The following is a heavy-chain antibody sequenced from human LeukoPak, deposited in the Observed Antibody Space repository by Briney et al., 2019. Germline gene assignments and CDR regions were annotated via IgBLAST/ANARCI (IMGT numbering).Heavy chain of an antibody. D-gene: IGHD6-13*01. V-gene: IGHV3-7*01. CDR1: GFTFSSYW. Sequence: GGSLRLSCAASGFTFSSYWMSWVRQAPGKGLEWVANIKQDGSEKYYVDSVKGRFTISRDNAKNSLYLQMNSLRAEDTAVYCCARDRHSSSWYRTNDYWGQGTLVTVSS. CDR3: ARDRHSSSWYRTNDY. J-gene: IGHJ4*02. CDR2: IKQDGSEK.